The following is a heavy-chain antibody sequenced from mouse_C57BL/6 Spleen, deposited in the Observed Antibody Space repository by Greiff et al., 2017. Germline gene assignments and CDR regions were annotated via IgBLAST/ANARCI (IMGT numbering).Heavy chain of an antibody. J-gene: IGHJ3*01. CDR1: GYTFTSYW. V-gene: IGHV1-64*01. Sequence: QVQLQQPGAELVKPGASVKLSCKASGYTFTSYWMHWVKQRPGQGLEWIGMIHPNSGSTNYNEKFKSKATLTVDKSSSTAYMQLSSLTSEDSAVYYCACLHYGSSPWFAYWGQGTLVTVSA. CDR3: ACLHYGSSPWFAY. D-gene: IGHD1-1*01. CDR2: IHPNSGST.